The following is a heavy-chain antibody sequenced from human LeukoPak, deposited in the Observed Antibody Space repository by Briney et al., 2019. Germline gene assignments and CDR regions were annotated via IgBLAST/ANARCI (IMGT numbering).Heavy chain of an antibody. CDR3: ARDRGYCSGGSCYYFDY. CDR1: GGSISSYY. D-gene: IGHD2-15*01. V-gene: IGHV4-4*07. CDR2: IYTSGST. Sequence: SETLSLTCTASGGSISSYYWSWIRQPAGKGLEWIGRIYTSGSTNYNPSLKSRVTMSVDTSKNQFSLKLSSVTAADTAVYYCARDRGYCSGGSCYYFDYWGQGTLVTVSS. J-gene: IGHJ4*02.